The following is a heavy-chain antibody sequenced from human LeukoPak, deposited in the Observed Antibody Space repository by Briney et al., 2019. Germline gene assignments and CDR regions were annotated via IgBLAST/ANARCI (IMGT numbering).Heavy chain of an antibody. Sequence: ASVKVSCKASGGTFSSYAISWVRQAPGQGREWMGGIIPIFGTANYAQKFQGRVTIITDESTSTAYMELSSLRSEDTAVYYCARGLDERYYYDSSGYGDAFDIWGQGTMVTVSS. CDR2: IIPIFGTA. CDR1: GGTFSSYA. V-gene: IGHV1-69*05. CDR3: ARGLDERYYYDSSGYGDAFDI. J-gene: IGHJ3*02. D-gene: IGHD3-22*01.